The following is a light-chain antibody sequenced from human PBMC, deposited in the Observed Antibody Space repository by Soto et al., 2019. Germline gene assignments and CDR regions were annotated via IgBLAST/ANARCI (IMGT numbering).Light chain of an antibody. CDR1: SIDVSGYNY. V-gene: IGLV2-14*01. J-gene: IGLJ1*01. CDR3: SSYTSSSTLLYV. CDR2: DVS. Sequence: QSALTQPASVSGSPGQSITISCTGTSIDVSGYNYVSWYQQHPGKATKLMIYDVSNRPSGVSNRFSGSKSGNTASRTISGLQAEDEADYYCSSYTSSSTLLYVFGTGTK.